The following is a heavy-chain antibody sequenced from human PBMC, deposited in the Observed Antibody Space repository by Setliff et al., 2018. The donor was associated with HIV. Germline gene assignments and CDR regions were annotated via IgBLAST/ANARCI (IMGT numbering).Heavy chain of an antibody. J-gene: IGHJ6*03. CDR3: AREDYYYYYMDV. CDR1: GYSFTDYY. V-gene: IGHV1-2*04. CDR2: INPKSDGT. Sequence: ASVKVSCKASGYSFTDYYIHWVRQAPGQGLEWMGWINPKSDGTNYAQKFQGWITISVDTSKNQFSLKLSSVTAADTAVYYCAREDYYYYYMDVWGKGTTVTVSS.